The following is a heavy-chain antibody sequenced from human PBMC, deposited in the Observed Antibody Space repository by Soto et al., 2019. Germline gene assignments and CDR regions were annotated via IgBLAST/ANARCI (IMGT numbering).Heavy chain of an antibody. CDR3: APDRDNSDRGHAFEL. CDR2: IYYSGST. CDR1: GGSIRSYY. D-gene: IGHD3-22*01. V-gene: IGHV4-59*12. J-gene: IGHJ3*01. Sequence: LQPLSLTCTVSGGSIRSYYWSWIRQPPGKGLEWIWYIYYSGSTNYNPSLKSRVTISVDTYQKHFSLKLSSVTAADTAGYSCAPDRDNSDRGHAFELWAPGKVLTVAS.